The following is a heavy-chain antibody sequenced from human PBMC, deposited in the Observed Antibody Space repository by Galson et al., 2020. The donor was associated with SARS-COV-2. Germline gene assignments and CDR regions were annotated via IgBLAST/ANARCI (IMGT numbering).Heavy chain of an antibody. CDR2: IRAYNGHT. V-gene: IGHV1-18*01. D-gene: IGHD3-22*01. Sequence: SVTVFCKASGYTFTSHCISLVRQAPGQGLEWMGWIRAYNGHTNYAQKPQGRFTMTTDTSTSTAYMELRSRGSDDTAVYYCARMYYYDSSCYYYVCVSREGTYYYGMDIRRRRTTV. CDR3: ARMYYYDSSCYYYVCVSREGTYYYGMDI. CDR1: GYTFTSHC. J-gene: IGHJ6*02.